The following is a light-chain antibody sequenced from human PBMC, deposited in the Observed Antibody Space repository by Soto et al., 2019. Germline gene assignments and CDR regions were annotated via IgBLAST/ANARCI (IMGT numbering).Light chain of an antibody. CDR3: QQRRNWPT. J-gene: IGKJ1*01. CDR2: GAS. Sequence: EIVLTQSPATLSLSPGERATLSCRASQSLSKSLVWYQQKPGQAPRLLIFGASTRATGIPARFSGSGSGTEFTLTINNLQSEDSAVYYCQQRRNWPTFGQGTKVDIK. CDR1: QSLSKS. V-gene: IGKV3-11*01.